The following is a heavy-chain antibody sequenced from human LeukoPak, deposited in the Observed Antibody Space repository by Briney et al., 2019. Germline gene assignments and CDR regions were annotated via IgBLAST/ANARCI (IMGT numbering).Heavy chain of an antibody. CDR3: AGRYCTSTMCYVGAVAGYEF. CDR2: VSCSGTT. V-gene: IGHV4-59*13. D-gene: IGHD2-2*01. J-gene: IGHJ4*02. Sequence: PSGTLSLTCTVSHDSISTYSWSWIRQPPGKGLEWLGYVSCSGTTNYNPSLKSRVTMSVDTSKSQFSLTLRSVTAADTAVYYCAGRYCTSTMCYVGAVAGYEFWGQGALVTVSS. CDR1: HDSISTYS.